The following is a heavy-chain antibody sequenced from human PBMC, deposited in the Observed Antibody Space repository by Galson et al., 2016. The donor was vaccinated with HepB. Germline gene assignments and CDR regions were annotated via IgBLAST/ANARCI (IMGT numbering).Heavy chain of an antibody. CDR2: ISYDGSNK. Sequence: SLRLSCAASGFSFSRYGMHWVRQAPGKGLEWVAVISYDGSNKYYSDSVKGRFAISRDNSRNTLSLQMNSLRAEDTAVYYCASGYYYDSSGYYSDFWGQGTLVTVSS. V-gene: IGHV3-30*03. CDR1: GFSFSRYG. D-gene: IGHD3-22*01. J-gene: IGHJ4*02. CDR3: ASGYYYDSSGYYSDF.